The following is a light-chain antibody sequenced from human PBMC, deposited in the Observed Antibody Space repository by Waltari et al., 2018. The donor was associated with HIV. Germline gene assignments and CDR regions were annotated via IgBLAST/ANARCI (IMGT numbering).Light chain of an antibody. V-gene: IGLV2-14*01. CDR2: EVN. J-gene: IGLJ1*01. Sequence: QSALTQPASVSGSPGQSITISCTGTSSDVGGYNYVSWYQQHPHKAPKLLIYEVNNRPSGVSNRVSGSKSGNTASLTISGRQAEDEADYYCSSYTSSITPLVFGTGTKVTVL. CDR3: SSYTSSITPLV. CDR1: SSDVGGYNY.